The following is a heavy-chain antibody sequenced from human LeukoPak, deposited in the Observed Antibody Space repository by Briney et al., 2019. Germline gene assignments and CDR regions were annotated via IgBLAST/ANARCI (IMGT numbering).Heavy chain of an antibody. Sequence: GGSLRLSCAASGFTVSSNYVSWVRQAPGKGLEWVSGIHGGGSTHYADSVKGRFTLSRDISMNTLYLQMNSLRADDTAVYYCARGGQLTRVEYYFDCWGQGTLVTVSS. D-gene: IGHD4-11*01. J-gene: IGHJ4*02. V-gene: IGHV3-53*01. CDR2: IHGGGST. CDR3: ARGGQLTRVEYYFDC. CDR1: GFTVSSNY.